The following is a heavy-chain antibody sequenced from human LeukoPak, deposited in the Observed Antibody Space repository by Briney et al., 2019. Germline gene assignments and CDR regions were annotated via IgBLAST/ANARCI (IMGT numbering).Heavy chain of an antibody. CDR3: ARAEIYGDYYYGMDV. CDR1: GGSFSGYY. CDR2: INHSGST. Sequence: PSETLSLTCAVYGGSFSGYYWSWIRQPPGKGLEWIGEINHSGSTYYNPPLKSRVTISVDRSKNQFSLKLSSVTAADTAVYYCARAEIYGDYYYGMDVWGQGTTVTVSS. D-gene: IGHD4-17*01. J-gene: IGHJ6*02. V-gene: IGHV4-34*01.